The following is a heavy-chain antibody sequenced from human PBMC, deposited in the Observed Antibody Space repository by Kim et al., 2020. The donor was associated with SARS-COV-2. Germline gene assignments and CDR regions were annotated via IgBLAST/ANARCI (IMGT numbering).Heavy chain of an antibody. D-gene: IGHD3-10*01. Sequence: ADSVKGRFTISRDNSKNMLYLQMNSLRAEDTAVYYCAKAGGSGSYSFDYWGQGTLVTVS. J-gene: IGHJ4*02. CDR3: AKAGGSGSYSFDY. V-gene: IGHV3-23*03.